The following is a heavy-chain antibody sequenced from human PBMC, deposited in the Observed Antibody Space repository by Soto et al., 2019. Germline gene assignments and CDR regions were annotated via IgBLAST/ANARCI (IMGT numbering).Heavy chain of an antibody. J-gene: IGHJ6*02. CDR2: IIPIFGTA. CDR3: ARHPVSGSYAYYYGMDV. CDR1: AGPFSSYA. D-gene: IGHD1-26*01. V-gene: IGHV1-69*12. Sequence: QVQLVQSGAEVKKPGSSVKVSCKASAGPFSSYAISWVRQAPGQGLEWMGGIIPIFGTANYAQKFQGRVTITADESTSTAYMELSSLRSEDTAVYYCARHPVSGSYAYYYGMDVWGQGTTVTVSS.